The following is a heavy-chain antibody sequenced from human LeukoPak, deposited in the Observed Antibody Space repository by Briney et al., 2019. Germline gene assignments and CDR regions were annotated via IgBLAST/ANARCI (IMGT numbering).Heavy chain of an antibody. Sequence: PGGSLRLSCAASAFTFSSYSMNWVRQAPGKGLEWVSSISSSGSYIYYADSVKGRFTISRDNAKNSLYLQMNSLRAEDTAVYYCARTADPSWPYSSSWYAPRGAFDIWGQGTMVTVSS. D-gene: IGHD6-13*01. CDR3: ARTADPSWPYSSSWYAPRGAFDI. CDR2: ISSSGSYI. J-gene: IGHJ3*02. CDR1: AFTFSSYS. V-gene: IGHV3-21*01.